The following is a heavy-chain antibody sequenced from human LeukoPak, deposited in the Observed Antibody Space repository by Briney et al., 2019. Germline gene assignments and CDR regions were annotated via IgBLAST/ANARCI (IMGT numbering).Heavy chain of an antibody. D-gene: IGHD2-21*02. J-gene: IGHJ4*02. V-gene: IGHV5-51*01. CDR1: EYYFATYW. CDR2: IYPGDSDT. CDR3: ARAPRGVVVTTFDL. Sequence: GESLKISCKGSEYYFATYWIGWVRQTPGKGLEWMGIIYPGDSDTRYSPSFQGQVIISADKSINIAYLQWSSLKASDTAMYYCARAPRGVVVTTFDLWGQGTLVTVSS.